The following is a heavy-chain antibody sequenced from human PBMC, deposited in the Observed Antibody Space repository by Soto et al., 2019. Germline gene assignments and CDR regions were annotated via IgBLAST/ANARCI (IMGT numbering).Heavy chain of an antibody. CDR2: IYHSGSI. Sequence: PSETLSLTCAVSGGSISSGGYSWSWIRQPPGKGLEWIGYIYHSGSIYYNPSLKSRVTISVDRSKNQFSLKLSSVTAADTAVYYCARRERAAGTDWWFDPWGQGTLVTVSS. CDR3: ARRERAAGTDWWFDP. D-gene: IGHD6-13*01. V-gene: IGHV4-30-2*01. CDR1: GGSISSGGYS. J-gene: IGHJ5*02.